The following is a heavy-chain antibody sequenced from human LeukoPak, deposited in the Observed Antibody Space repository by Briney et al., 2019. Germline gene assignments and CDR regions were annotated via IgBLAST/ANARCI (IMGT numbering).Heavy chain of an antibody. Sequence: SETLSLTCAVYGGSFSGYYWSWIRQPPGKGLEWIGEINHSGSTNYNPSLKSRVTISVDTSRNQFSLKLSSVTAADTAVYYCARFGYDSSGYYSTIFDYWGQGTLVTVSS. CDR3: ARFGYDSSGYYSTIFDY. V-gene: IGHV4-34*01. D-gene: IGHD3-22*01. CDR1: GGSFSGYY. J-gene: IGHJ4*02. CDR2: INHSGST.